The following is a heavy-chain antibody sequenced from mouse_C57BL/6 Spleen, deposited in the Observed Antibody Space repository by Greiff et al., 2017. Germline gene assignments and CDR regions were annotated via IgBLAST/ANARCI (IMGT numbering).Heavy chain of an antibody. CDR1: GYTFTSYG. D-gene: IGHD2-4*01. Sequence: VKLVESGAELARPGASVKLSCKASGYTFTSYGISWVKQRTGQGLEWIGEIYPRSGNTYYNEKFKGKATLTADKSSSTAYMELRSLTSEDSAVYFCARRGMITTWFAYWGQGTLVTVSA. V-gene: IGHV1-81*01. CDR2: IYPRSGNT. CDR3: ARRGMITTWFAY. J-gene: IGHJ3*01.